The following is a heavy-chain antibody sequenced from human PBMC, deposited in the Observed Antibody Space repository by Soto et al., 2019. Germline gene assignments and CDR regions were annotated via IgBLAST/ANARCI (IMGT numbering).Heavy chain of an antibody. D-gene: IGHD3-16*01. J-gene: IGHJ4*02. CDR2: ISAYNGNT. CDR1: GYTFTSYG. CDR3: ARPSDSSYRAAYIIDY. Sequence: GASVKVSCKASGYTFTSYGISWVRQAPGQGLEWMGWISAYNGNTNYAQKLQGRVTMTTDTSTSTAYMELRSLRSDDTAVYYCARPSDSSYRAAYIIDYWVQGSLVTVSS. V-gene: IGHV1-18*01.